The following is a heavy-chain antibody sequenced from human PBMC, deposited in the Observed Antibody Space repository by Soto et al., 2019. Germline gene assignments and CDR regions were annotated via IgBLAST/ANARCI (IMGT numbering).Heavy chain of an antibody. D-gene: IGHD7-27*01. Sequence: QVKLVQSGAEVKKPGASVKVSCKASGYTFTNYGISWVRQAPGQGLEWMGWISAHNGNTKYAQKLQGRVTMTTDTSTSTAYMDLRSQRSDDTAVYYCARDQGANLYFDYWGQGTLVTVSS. V-gene: IGHV1-18*01. J-gene: IGHJ4*02. CDR1: GYTFTNYG. CDR2: ISAHNGNT. CDR3: ARDQGANLYFDY.